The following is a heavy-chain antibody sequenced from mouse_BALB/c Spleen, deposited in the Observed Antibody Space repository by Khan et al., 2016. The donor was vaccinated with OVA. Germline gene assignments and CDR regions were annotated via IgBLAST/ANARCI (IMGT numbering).Heavy chain of an antibody. CDR3: ARWGITKGFAY. J-gene: IGHJ3*01. D-gene: IGHD2-4*01. V-gene: IGHV1S136*01. CDR1: GYTYTSYV. CDR2: INPYNDGT. Sequence: VQLQQSGPELVKPGASVKMSCKASGYTYTSYVMHWVKQKPGQGLEWIGYINPYNDGTKYDEKFKGKATLISDKSSSTAYIELRSLTSEDSEVYYGARWGITKGFAYWGQGTLVTVSA.